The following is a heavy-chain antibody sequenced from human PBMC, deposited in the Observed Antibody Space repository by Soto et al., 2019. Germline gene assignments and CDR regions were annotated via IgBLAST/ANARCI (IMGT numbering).Heavy chain of an antibody. Sequence: EVQLVESGGGLVQPGRSLRLSCAASGFIFEDCAMHWVRQVPGKGLEWVSAISWNSGNKGYADSVKGRFTISRDNTKNSLYLQMNSLRAEDTALYYCAKEEYTAFIFRGQGTLVTVSS. CDR2: ISWNSGNK. J-gene: IGHJ4*02. D-gene: IGHD2-2*02. V-gene: IGHV3-9*01. CDR1: GFIFEDCA. CDR3: AKEEYTAFIF.